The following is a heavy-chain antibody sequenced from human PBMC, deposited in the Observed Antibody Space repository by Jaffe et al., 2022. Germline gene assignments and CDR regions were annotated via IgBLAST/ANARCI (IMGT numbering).Heavy chain of an antibody. D-gene: IGHD3-9*01. CDR1: GGSISSGSYY. CDR2: IYTSGST. CDR3: ARTYYDILTGYYDDY. V-gene: IGHV4-61*02. J-gene: IGHJ4*02. Sequence: QVQLQESGPGLVKPSQTLSLTCTVSGGSISSGSYYWSWIRQPAGKGLEWIGRIYTSGSTNYNPSLKSRVTISVDTSKNQFSLKLSSVTAADTAVYYCARTYYDILTGYYDDYWGQGTLVTVSS.